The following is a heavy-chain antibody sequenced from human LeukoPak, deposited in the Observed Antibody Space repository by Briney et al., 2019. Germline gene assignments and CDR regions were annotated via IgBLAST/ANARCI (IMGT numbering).Heavy chain of an antibody. D-gene: IGHD2-15*01. Sequence: SETLSLTCTVSDGSMTNYHWTWIRQPPGKGLEWIGYIYHNSGTTNYNPSLKSRVSISVDTSKNQSSLKLSSVTAADTAVYYCAQKAPYSPGYSQHWGQGTLVTVSS. CDR3: AQKAPYSPGYSQH. CDR2: IYHNSGTT. J-gene: IGHJ1*01. CDR1: DGSMTNYH. V-gene: IGHV4-59*01.